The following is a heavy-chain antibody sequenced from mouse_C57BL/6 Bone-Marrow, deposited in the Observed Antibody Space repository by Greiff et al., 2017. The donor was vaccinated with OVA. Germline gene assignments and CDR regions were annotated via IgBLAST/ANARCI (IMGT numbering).Heavy chain of an antibody. Sequence: EVHLVESGGGLVQPGGSLKLSCAASGFTFSDYYMYWVRQTPEKRLEWVAYISNGGGSTYYPDTVKGRFTISRDNAKNTLYLQMSRLKTEDTAMYYCARPYYYGSSLTEDFDVWGTGTTVTVSS. J-gene: IGHJ1*03. CDR2: ISNGGGST. CDR3: ARPYYYGSSLTEDFDV. CDR1: GFTFSDYY. D-gene: IGHD1-1*01. V-gene: IGHV5-12*01.